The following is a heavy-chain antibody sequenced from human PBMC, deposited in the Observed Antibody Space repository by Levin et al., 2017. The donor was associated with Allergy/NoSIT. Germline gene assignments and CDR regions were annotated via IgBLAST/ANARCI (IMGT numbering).Heavy chain of an antibody. V-gene: IGHV1-69*13. D-gene: IGHD3-3*01. CDR1: GGTFSSYA. J-gene: IGHJ3*02. Sequence: SVKVSCKASGGTFSSYAISWVRQAPGQGLEWMGGIIPIFGTANYAQKFQGRVTITADESTSTAYMELSSLRSEDTAVYYCARAANFWGGSSSHEDAFDIWGQGTMVTVSS. CDR3: ARAANFWGGSSSHEDAFDI. CDR2: IIPIFGTA.